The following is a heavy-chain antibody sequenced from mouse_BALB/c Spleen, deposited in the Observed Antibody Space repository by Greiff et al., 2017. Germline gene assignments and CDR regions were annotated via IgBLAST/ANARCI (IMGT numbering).Heavy chain of an antibody. D-gene: IGHD2-14*01. CDR2: ISDGGSYT. Sequence: EVNLVESGGGLVKPGGSLKLSCAASGFTFSDYYMYWVRQTPEKRLEWVATISDGGSYTYYPDSVKGRFTISRDNAKNNLYLQMSSLKSEDTAMYYCARDKAYYRYDETGAWFAYWGQGTLVTVSA. CDR1: GFTFSDYY. J-gene: IGHJ3*01. V-gene: IGHV5-4*02. CDR3: ARDKAYYRYDETGAWFAY.